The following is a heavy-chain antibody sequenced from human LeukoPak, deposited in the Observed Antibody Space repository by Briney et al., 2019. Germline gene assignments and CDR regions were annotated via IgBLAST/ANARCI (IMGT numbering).Heavy chain of an antibody. D-gene: IGHD2-2*01. CDR2: IYPGDSDT. J-gene: IGHJ4*02. CDR3: ARLSYCTTTSCSGLGY. Sequence: GESLQISCKGSGYSFNTYWIAWVRQMPGKGLEWMGIIYPGDSDTRYSPSFQGQVTISADKSTSTAYLQRSSLKASDTAMYYCARLSYCTTTSCSGLGYWGQGTLVTVSS. V-gene: IGHV5-51*01. CDR1: GYSFNTYW.